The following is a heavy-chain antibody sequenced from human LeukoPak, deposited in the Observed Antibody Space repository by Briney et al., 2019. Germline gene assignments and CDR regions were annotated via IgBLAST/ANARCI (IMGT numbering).Heavy chain of an antibody. CDR3: ARSSVQFGTATHFDY. J-gene: IGHJ4*02. V-gene: IGHV4-59*01. CDR2: IYDSGTT. D-gene: IGHD3-10*01. CDR1: GGSINNYY. Sequence: PSETLSLTCTVSGGSINNYYWSWIRQPPGKGLEWIGNIYDSGTTNYNPSLKSRVTISSDTSKTQFTLKLTSVTAADTAVYYCARSSVQFGTATHFDYWGQGTLVTVSS.